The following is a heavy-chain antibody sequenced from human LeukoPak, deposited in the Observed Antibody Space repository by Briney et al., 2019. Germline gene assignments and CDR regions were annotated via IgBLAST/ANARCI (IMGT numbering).Heavy chain of an antibody. CDR3: ARGGYCSSTSCFDY. D-gene: IGHD2-2*01. V-gene: IGHV2-70*11. J-gene: IGHJ4*02. CDR2: IDWDDDK. CDR1: GFSLSTSGMC. Sequence: SGPALVKPTQTLTLTCTFSGFSLSTSGMCVSWIRQPPGKALEWLARIDWDDDKYYSTSLKTRLTISKDTSKNQAVLTMTNMDPVDTATYYCARGGYCSSTSCFDYWGQGTLVTVSS.